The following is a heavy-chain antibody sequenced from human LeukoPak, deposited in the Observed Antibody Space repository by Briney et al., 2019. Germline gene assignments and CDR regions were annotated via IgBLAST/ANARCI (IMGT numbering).Heavy chain of an antibody. CDR1: GYTLTELS. Sequence: ASVKVSCKVSGYTLTELSMHWVRQAPGKGLEWMGGFDPEDGETIYAQKFQGRVTVTEDTSTDTAYMELSSLRSEDTAVYYCATPLSTGEFVDYWGQGTLVTVSS. V-gene: IGHV1-24*01. D-gene: IGHD3-10*01. CDR2: FDPEDGET. CDR3: ATPLSTGEFVDY. J-gene: IGHJ4*02.